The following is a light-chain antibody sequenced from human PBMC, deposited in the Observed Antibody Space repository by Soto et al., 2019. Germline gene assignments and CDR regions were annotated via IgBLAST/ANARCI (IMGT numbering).Light chain of an antibody. CDR3: SAYTSSTTFI. CDR2: EVT. CDR1: SSDVGGYRY. V-gene: IGLV2-14*01. J-gene: IGLJ1*01. Sequence: QSALTQPASVSGSPGQSITISCTGTSSDVGGYRYVSWYRQYPGKAPKIIIYEVTNRPSGVSNRFSGSKSGNTASLTISGLQAEDEADYYCSAYTSSTTFIFGTVTQLTVL.